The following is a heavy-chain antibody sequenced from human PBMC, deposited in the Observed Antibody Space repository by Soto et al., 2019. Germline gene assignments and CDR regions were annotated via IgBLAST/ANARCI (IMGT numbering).Heavy chain of an antibody. J-gene: IGHJ6*02. Sequence: QLQLVESGGGVVQPGRSLRLSCAASASTFSNYIMHWVRQAPGKGLEWVAFISYDGSNSNYADFVEGRFTISRDNPKNMLYLQLSSLRPDDTAVYYCAGGDNYYALGVWGQATPVPVSS. CDR2: ISYDGSNS. V-gene: IGHV3-30*04. D-gene: IGHD2-15*01. CDR3: AGGDNYYALGV. CDR1: ASTFSNYI.